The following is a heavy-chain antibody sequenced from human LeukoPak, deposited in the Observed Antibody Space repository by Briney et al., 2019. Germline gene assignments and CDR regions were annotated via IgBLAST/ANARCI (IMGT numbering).Heavy chain of an antibody. V-gene: IGHV3-48*03. CDR2: ISSSGSTI. D-gene: IGHD3-10*02. CDR1: GFTFSSYE. Sequence: PGGSLRLSCAASGFTFSSYEMNWVRHAPGKGLEWVSYISSSGSTIYHADSVKGRFTISRDNAKNSLYLQMNSLRAEDAAVYYCAELGITMIGGVWGKGTTVTISS. J-gene: IGHJ6*04. CDR3: AELGITMIGGV.